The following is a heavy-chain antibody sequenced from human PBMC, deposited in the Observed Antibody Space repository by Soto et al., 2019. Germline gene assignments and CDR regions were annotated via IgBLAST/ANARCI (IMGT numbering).Heavy chain of an antibody. D-gene: IGHD2-15*01. Sequence: RESLKISCKASGYSFTSYWISWVRQMPGKGLEWLGRIDPSDSYTNYSPSFQGHLTISADKSTSTAYLQWSSLKASDTAMYYCAARGVVAAGDYWGQGTLVTVSS. CDR2: IDPSDSYT. CDR1: GYSFTSYW. CDR3: AARGVVAAGDY. J-gene: IGHJ4*02. V-gene: IGHV5-10-1*01.